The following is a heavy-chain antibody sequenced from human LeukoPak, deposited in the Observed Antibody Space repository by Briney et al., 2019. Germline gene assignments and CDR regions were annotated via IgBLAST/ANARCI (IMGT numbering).Heavy chain of an antibody. Sequence: SETLSLTCAVYGGSFSGYYWSWIRQPPGKGLEWIGEINHSGSTSYNPSLKSRVAISIDTSKNQFSLNLTSVTAADTAVYYCARLSLHCSGGSCYRGAFDSWGQGTLVTVSS. J-gene: IGHJ4*02. CDR2: INHSGST. D-gene: IGHD2-15*01. CDR1: GGSFSGYY. V-gene: IGHV4-34*01. CDR3: ARLSLHCSGGSCYRGAFDS.